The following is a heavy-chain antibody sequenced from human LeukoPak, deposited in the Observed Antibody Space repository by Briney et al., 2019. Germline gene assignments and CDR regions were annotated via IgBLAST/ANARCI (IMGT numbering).Heavy chain of an antibody. CDR1: GGSISSGGHY. J-gene: IGHJ5*02. Sequence: PSQTLSLTCTVSGGSISSGGHYWNWIRQPPGKGLEWIGYVYRSGSHNYNPSLRSRVSMSLDRSKNQFSLNLTSVTAANTAVYFCARAIPSTGYTGPFDPWGQGTLITVSP. CDR2: VYRSGSH. D-gene: IGHD2-2*02. CDR3: ARAIPSTGYTGPFDP. V-gene: IGHV4-30-2*01.